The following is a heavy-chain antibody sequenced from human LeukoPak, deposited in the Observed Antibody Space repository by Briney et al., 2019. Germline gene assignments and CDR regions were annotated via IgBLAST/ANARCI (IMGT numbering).Heavy chain of an antibody. CDR3: AREPRSSYCSSTSCRGRFDY. CDR2: INHSGST. Sequence: PSETLSLTCAVYGGSFSGYYWSWIRQPPGKGLEWIGEINHSGSTNYNPSLKSRVTISVDTSKNQFSLKLSSVTAAVTAVYYCAREPRSSYCSSTSCRGRFDYWGQGTLVTVSS. V-gene: IGHV4-34*01. D-gene: IGHD2-2*01. CDR1: GGSFSGYY. J-gene: IGHJ4*02.